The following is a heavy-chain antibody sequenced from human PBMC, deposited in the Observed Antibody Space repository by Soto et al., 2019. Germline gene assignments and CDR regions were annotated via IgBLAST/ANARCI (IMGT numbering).Heavy chain of an antibody. CDR1: TVSSSFTNSY. D-gene: IGHD3-10*01. CDR3: ARHRIEVVWRGFDF. CDR2: SSYNGGT. J-gene: IGHJ4*02. Sequence: PSETLSLTCTVSTVSSSFTNSYWGWIRQPPGKGLQWIGSSSYNGGTFYNPSLKGRVVISFDTSKKQSSLQVTSVTAADTAVYFCARHRIEVVWRGFDFWGQGSPVTVSS. V-gene: IGHV4-39*01.